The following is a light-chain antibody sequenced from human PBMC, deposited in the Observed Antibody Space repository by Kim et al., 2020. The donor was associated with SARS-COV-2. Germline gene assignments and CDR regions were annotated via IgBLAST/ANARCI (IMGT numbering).Light chain of an antibody. J-gene: IGKJ2*01. Sequence: SASLVDRVTITCRASQSISSYLNWYQQKPGIAPKLLIYAASSLQSGVPSRFSGSGSGTDFTLTISSLQPEDFATYYCQQSYSAPYTFGQGTKLEI. CDR2: AAS. CDR3: QQSYSAPYT. CDR1: QSISSY. V-gene: IGKV1-39*01.